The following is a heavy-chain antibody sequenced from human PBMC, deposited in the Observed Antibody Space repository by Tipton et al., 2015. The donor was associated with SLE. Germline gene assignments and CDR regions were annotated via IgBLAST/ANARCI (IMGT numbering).Heavy chain of an antibody. J-gene: IGHJ6*01. Sequence: GSLRLSCAASGFTVSSNYMSWVRQAPGKGLEWVANIKQDGSEKYYVDSVKGRFTISRDNAKNSLYLQMNSLRAEDTAVYYCARDLGIAAAGYYYYGMDVWGQGTTVTVSS. V-gene: IGHV3-7*01. D-gene: IGHD6-13*01. CDR3: ARDLGIAAAGYYYYGMDV. CDR1: GFTVSSNY. CDR2: IKQDGSEK.